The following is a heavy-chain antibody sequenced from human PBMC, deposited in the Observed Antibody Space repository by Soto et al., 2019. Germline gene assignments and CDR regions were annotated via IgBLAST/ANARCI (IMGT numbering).Heavy chain of an antibody. V-gene: IGHV3-23*01. Sequence: EVQLLQSGGDLVQPEGSLRLSCVVSGITFRNYAMAWVRQAPRKGLEWVSAINGGGDYTFDSDSVKGRFTISRDNSKDTLYLQMNSLRAEDTAIYYCAVYWYDFWSGFHFDYWGQGALVTVSS. CDR2: INGGGDYT. CDR1: GITFRNYA. J-gene: IGHJ4*02. D-gene: IGHD3-3*01. CDR3: AVYWYDFWSGFHFDY.